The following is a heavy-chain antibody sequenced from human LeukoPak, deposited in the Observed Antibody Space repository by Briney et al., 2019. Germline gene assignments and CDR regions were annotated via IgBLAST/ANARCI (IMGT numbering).Heavy chain of an antibody. CDR2: ISGSGGST. Sequence: GGSLRLSCAASGFTFSSYEMNWVRQAPGKGLEWVSAISGSGGSTYYADSVKGRFTISRDNSKNTLYLQMNSLRAEDTAVYYCAKAPRLRVNYFDYWGQGTLVTVSS. CDR3: AKAPRLRVNYFDY. J-gene: IGHJ4*02. V-gene: IGHV3-23*01. CDR1: GFTFSSYE. D-gene: IGHD4-17*01.